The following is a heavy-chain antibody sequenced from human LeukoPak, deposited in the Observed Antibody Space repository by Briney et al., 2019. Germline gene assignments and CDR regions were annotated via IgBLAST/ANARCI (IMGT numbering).Heavy chain of an antibody. CDR3: ARDVVGYSLSQH. CDR2: IYSGGST. D-gene: IGHD6-13*01. J-gene: IGHJ1*01. Sequence: GSLRLSCAASGFTFSSYAMSWVRQAPGKGLEWVSVIYSGGSTYYADSVKGRFTVSRDNSKNTLYLQMNSLRAEDTAVYYCARDVVGYSLSQHWGQGTLVTVSS. CDR1: GFTFSSYA. V-gene: IGHV3-66*01.